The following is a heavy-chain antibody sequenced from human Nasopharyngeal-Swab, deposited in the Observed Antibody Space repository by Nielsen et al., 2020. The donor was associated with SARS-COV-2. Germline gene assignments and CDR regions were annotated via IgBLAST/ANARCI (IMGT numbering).Heavy chain of an antibody. J-gene: IGHJ5*02. CDR2: IKQDGSEK. V-gene: IGHV3-7*03. CDR1: GFTFSSYW. D-gene: IGHD2-15*01. CDR3: ATSPPMVVAGIWFDP. Sequence: GESLKISCAASGFTFSSYWMSWVRQAPGKGLEWVANIKQDGSEKYYVDSVKGRFTISRDNAKNSLYLQMNSLRSEDTAVYYCATSPPMVVAGIWFDPWGQGTLVTVSS.